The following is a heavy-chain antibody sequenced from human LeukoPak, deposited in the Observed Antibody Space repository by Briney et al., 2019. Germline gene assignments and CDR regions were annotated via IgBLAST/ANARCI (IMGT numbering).Heavy chain of an antibody. CDR3: ARWGGYGSGSFPDYFDY. D-gene: IGHD3-10*01. J-gene: IGHJ4*02. Sequence: APVKVSCKASGYTFTSYGISWVRQAPGQGLEWMGWISAYNGNTNYAQKLQGRVTMTTDTSTSTAYMELRSLRSDDTAVYYCARWGGYGSGSFPDYFDYWGQGTLVTVSS. V-gene: IGHV1-18*04. CDR2: ISAYNGNT. CDR1: GYTFTSYG.